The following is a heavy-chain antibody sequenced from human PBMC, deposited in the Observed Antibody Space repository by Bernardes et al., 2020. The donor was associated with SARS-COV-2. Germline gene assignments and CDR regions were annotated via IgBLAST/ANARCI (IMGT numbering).Heavy chain of an antibody. CDR3: ARVGDYYYDSSGYYHNWFDP. CDR2: MNPNSGNT. Sequence: ASVKVSCKASGYTFTSYDINWVRQATGQGLEWMGWMNPNSGNTGYAQKFQGRVTMTRNTSISTAYMELSSLRSEDTAVYYCARVGDYYYDSSGYYHNWFDPWGQGTLVTVSS. D-gene: IGHD3-22*01. CDR1: GYTFTSYD. V-gene: IGHV1-8*01. J-gene: IGHJ5*02.